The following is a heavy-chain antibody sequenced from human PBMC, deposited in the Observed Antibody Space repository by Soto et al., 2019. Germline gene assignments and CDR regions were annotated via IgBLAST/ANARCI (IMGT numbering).Heavy chain of an antibody. Sequence: QVQLQESGPRLVRSSETLSLTCTVSGGSITSGDNYWSWIRQPPGKGLEWIGHIYDSGSTYYNPSRRSRVSISRDTSKNQFSLNLNSMTAADTAVYYCARGGGFDSWGQGVLVTVSS. J-gene: IGHJ4*02. CDR3: ARGGGFDS. V-gene: IGHV4-30-4*01. CDR2: IYDSGST. D-gene: IGHD5-12*01. CDR1: GGSITSGDNY.